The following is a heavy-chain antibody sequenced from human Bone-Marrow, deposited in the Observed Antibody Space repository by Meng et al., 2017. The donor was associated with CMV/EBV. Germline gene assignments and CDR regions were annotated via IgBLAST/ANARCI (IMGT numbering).Heavy chain of an antibody. CDR2: IKSKTDGGTT. D-gene: IGHD6-6*01. J-gene: IGHJ4*02. V-gene: IGHV3-15*01. CDR1: GFTFSSYW. Sequence: GESLKISCAASGFTFSSYWMSWVRQAPGKGLEWVGRIKSKTDGGTTDYAAPVKGRFTISRDDSKNTLYLQMNSLKTEDTAVYYCTTEDESSSSFDYWGQGTLVTVSS. CDR3: TTEDESSSSFDY.